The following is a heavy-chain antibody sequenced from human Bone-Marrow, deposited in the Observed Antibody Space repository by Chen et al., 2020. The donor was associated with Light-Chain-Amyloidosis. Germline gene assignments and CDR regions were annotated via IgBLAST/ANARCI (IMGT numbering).Heavy chain of an antibody. V-gene: IGHV3-48*03. D-gene: IGHD3-10*01. CDR1: GFSFSNYE. J-gene: IGHJ4*02. CDR2: ISNTASII. CDR3: ARGSTELWFGEFDN. Sequence: EVQLVESGGRLVQPGGSLRLSCEASGFSFSNYEMNWVRQAPGKGLEWVSYISNTASIIYYADSVKGRFTISRDNAKNSLYLQMNSLRAEDTAVYYCARGSTELWFGEFDNWGQGSLVTVSS.